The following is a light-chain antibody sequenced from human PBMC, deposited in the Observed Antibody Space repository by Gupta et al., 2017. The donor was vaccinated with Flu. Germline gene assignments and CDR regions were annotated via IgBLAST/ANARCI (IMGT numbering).Light chain of an antibody. V-gene: IGKV1-5*03. J-gene: IGKJ2*01. CDR1: QSISSW. Sequence: DIQMTQSPSTLSASVGDRVTITCRASQSISSWLAWYQQKPGKAPNLLIYKASTLETGVPSRFSGSGSGTEFTLTISSLQPDDSAIYYCQQYTYYYTFAQGTKLEI. CDR2: KAS. CDR3: QQYTYYYT.